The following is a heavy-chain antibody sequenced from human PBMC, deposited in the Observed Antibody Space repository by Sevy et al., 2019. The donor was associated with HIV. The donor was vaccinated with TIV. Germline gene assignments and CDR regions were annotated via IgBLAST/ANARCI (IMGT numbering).Heavy chain of an antibody. CDR2: ISWTSGSI. V-gene: IGHV3-9*01. CDR3: AKGEFSGSYSRFHD. J-gene: IGHJ4*02. D-gene: IGHD1-26*01. CDR1: GFNFNEYA. Sequence: GGSLRLSCEASGFNFNEYAMHWVRQAPGKGLEWVSGISWTSGSIGYADSVKGRFTISRDNAKNSLYLQMNSLRAEDTALYYCAKGEFSGSYSRFHDWGQGTRVTVSS.